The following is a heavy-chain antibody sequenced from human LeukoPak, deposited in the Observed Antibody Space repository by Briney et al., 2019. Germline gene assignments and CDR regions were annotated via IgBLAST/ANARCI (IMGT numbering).Heavy chain of an antibody. CDR2: IYSGGST. V-gene: IGHV3-53*01. Sequence: PGGSLRLSCAASEFTRSSNDMSWVRPAPGKGLEWVSVIYSGGSTYYADSVKGRFTISRDNSKNTLYLQMNSLRAEDTAVYYCARDSAFYDWGQGTLVTVSS. J-gene: IGHJ4*02. D-gene: IGHD2/OR15-2a*01. CDR3: ARDSAFYD. CDR1: EFTRSSND.